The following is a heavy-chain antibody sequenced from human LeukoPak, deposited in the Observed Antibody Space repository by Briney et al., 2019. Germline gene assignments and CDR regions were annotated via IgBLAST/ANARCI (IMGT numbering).Heavy chain of an antibody. CDR3: AKDLGYYDSSGYYCLDY. Sequence: GSLRLSCAASGFTFSSYGMHWVRQAPGKGLEWVAFIRYDGSNKYYADSVKGRFTISRDNSKNTLYLQMNSLRAEDTAVYYCAKDLGYYDSSGYYCLDYWGQGTLVTVSS. J-gene: IGHJ4*02. CDR2: IRYDGSNK. V-gene: IGHV3-30*02. D-gene: IGHD3-22*01. CDR1: GFTFSSYG.